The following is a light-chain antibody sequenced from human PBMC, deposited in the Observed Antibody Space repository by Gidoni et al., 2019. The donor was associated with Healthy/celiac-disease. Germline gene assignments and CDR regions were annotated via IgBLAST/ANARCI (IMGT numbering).Light chain of an antibody. CDR1: QSISSY. V-gene: IGKV1-39*01. Sequence: DIHMTQSQSSLSAPVGDRVTITCRASQSISSYLNWYQQNPGKAPKLLIYAASSLQSGVASRFSGSGSRTDFPLTISSLPPEDFATYYCQQSYSTPLTFGGGTKVEIK. CDR2: AAS. CDR3: QQSYSTPLT. J-gene: IGKJ4*01.